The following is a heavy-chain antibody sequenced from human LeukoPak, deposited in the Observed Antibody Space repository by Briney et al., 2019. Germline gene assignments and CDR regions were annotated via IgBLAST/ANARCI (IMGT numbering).Heavy chain of an antibody. V-gene: IGHV3-74*01. D-gene: IGHD6-13*01. CDR2: INSDGSST. CDR1: GFTFSSYW. Sequence: GGSLRLSCAASGFTFSSYWMHWVRQAPGKGLVWVSRINSDGSSTSYADSVKGRFTISRDNAKNSLYLQMNSLRAEDTAVYYCARVLIAAAGTGYYEWFDPWGQGTLVTVSS. CDR3: ARVLIAAAGTGYYEWFDP. J-gene: IGHJ5*02.